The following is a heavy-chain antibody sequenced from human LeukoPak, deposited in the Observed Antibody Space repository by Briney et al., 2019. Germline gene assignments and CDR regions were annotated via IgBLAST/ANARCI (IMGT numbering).Heavy chain of an antibody. V-gene: IGHV3-30-3*01. Sequence: PGRSLRLSCAASGFTFSSYAMHWVRQAPGKGLEWVAVISYDGSNKHYADSVKGRFTISRDNSKNTLYLQMNSLRAEDTAVYYCARGDSFDLEVFDYWGQGTLVTVSS. J-gene: IGHJ4*02. CDR2: ISYDGSNK. CDR1: GFTFSSYA. CDR3: ARGDSFDLEVFDY. D-gene: IGHD1-1*01.